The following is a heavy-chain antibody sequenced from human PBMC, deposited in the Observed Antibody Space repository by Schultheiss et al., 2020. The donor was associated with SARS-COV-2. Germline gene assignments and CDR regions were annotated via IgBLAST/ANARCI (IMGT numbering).Heavy chain of an antibody. CDR2: ISYDGSNK. CDR1: GFSFDDYA. D-gene: IGHD2-15*01. CDR3: ARDCSGGSCQY. Sequence: GESLKISCAASGFSFDDYAMHWVRQAPGKGLEWVAVISYDGSNKYYADSVKGRFTISRDNSKNTLYLHINSLEAEDTAVYYCARDCSGGSCQYWGQGTLVTFSS. V-gene: IGHV3-30*03. J-gene: IGHJ4*02.